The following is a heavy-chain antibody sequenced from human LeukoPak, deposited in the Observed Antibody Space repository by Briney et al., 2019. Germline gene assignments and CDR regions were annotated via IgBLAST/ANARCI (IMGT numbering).Heavy chain of an antibody. D-gene: IGHD3-16*01. J-gene: IGHJ4*02. Sequence: PSETLSLTCTVSGGSISSYYWSWIRQPPGKGLEWIGYIYYSGSTNYNPSLKSRVTISVDTSKNQFSLKLSSVTDADTAVYYCAGAMLRGRGFDYWGQGTLVTVSS. CDR3: AGAMLRGRGFDY. CDR1: GGSISSYY. V-gene: IGHV4-59*01. CDR2: IYYSGST.